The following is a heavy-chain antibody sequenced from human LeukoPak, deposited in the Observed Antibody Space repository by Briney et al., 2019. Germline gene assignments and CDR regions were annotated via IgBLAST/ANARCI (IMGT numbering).Heavy chain of an antibody. V-gene: IGHV3-11*01. Sequence: PGGSLRLSCAASGFTFSDYYMSWIRQAPGKGLEWVSYISSSGSTIYYADPVKGRFTISRDNAKNSLYLQMNSLRAEDTAVYYCARDGTLGYDFWSGYYRAWFDPWGQGTLVTVSS. CDR3: ARDGTLGYDFWSGYYRAWFDP. CDR2: ISSSGSTI. CDR1: GFTFSDYY. D-gene: IGHD3-3*01. J-gene: IGHJ5*02.